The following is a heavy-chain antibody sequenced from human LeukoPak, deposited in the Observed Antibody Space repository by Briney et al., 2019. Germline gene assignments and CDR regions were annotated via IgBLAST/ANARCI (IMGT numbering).Heavy chain of an antibody. Sequence: ASVKVSCKASGYTFTGYYMHWVRQAPGQGLEWMGWINPNSGGTNYAQKFQGRVTMTRDTSISTAYMELSRLRSDDTAVYYCAREGSPLLRFLERVDYWGQGTLVTVSS. CDR1: GYTFTGYY. CDR2: INPNSGGT. J-gene: IGHJ4*02. D-gene: IGHD3-3*01. V-gene: IGHV1-2*02. CDR3: AREGSPLLRFLERVDY.